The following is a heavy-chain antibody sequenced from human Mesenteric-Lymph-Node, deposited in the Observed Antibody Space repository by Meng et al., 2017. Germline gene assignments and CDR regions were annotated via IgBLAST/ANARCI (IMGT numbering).Heavy chain of an antibody. J-gene: IGHJ6*02. CDR1: GFTFSSYG. D-gene: IGHD5-12*01. Sequence: ETLSLTCAASGFTFSSYGMSWVRQAPGKGLEWVSGITNSGGGPYYADSVKGRFTMSRDNSENALYLQMHSLRAEDTAVYYCARRGVATTTFADYYYGMDVWGQGTTVTVSS. CDR3: ARRGVATTTFADYYYGMDV. CDR2: ITNSGGGP. V-gene: IGHV3-23*01.